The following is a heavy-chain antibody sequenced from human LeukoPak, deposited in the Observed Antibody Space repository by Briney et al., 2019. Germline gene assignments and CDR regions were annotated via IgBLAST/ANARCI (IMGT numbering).Heavy chain of an antibody. CDR1: GASVSGSPYY. V-gene: IGHV4-39*05. Sequence: SETPSLTCTVSGASVSGSPYYWGWIRQPPGKGLEWIGSIYSSGSTYYNASLQSRVTISIETSKNQISLRLNSVTAADTAIYYCAKSGGYGLIDYWGQGTLVTVSS. CDR3: AKSGGYGLIDY. J-gene: IGHJ4*02. CDR2: IYSSGST. D-gene: IGHD1-26*01.